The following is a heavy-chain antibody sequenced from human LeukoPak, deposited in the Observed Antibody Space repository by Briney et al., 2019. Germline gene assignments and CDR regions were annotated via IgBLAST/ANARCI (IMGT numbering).Heavy chain of an antibody. J-gene: IGHJ4*02. CDR2: IYYSGST. CDR3: ARGLAGVGATNYFDY. V-gene: IGHV4-31*03. D-gene: IGHD1-26*01. Sequence: ASETLSLTCTVSGGSISSGGYYWSWIRQHPGKGLEWIGYIYYSGSTYYNPSLKSRVTISVDTSKNQFSLKLSSVTAADTAVYYCARGLAGVGATNYFDYWGQGTLVTVSS. CDR1: GGSISSGGYY.